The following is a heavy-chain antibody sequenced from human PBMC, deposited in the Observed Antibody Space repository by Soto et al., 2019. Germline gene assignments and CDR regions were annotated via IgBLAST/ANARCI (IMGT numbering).Heavy chain of an antibody. CDR1: GYTFTSYA. J-gene: IGHJ5*02. CDR2: INAGNGNT. V-gene: IGHV1-3*01. D-gene: IGHD6-6*01. Sequence: QVPLVQSGAEVKKPGASVKVSCKASGYTFTSYAMHWVRQAPGQRLEWMGWINAGNGNTKYSQKFQGRVTITRDTSASTAYMELSSLRSEDTAVYYCARELLRCIAARPCWFDPWGQGTLVTVSS. CDR3: ARELLRCIAARPCWFDP.